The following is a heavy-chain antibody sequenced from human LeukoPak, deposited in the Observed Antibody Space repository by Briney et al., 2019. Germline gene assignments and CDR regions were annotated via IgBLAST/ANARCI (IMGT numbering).Heavy chain of an antibody. CDR3: ATARRVTIFSWFDP. J-gene: IGHJ5*02. CDR1: GGSISNYY. D-gene: IGHD3-9*01. Sequence: SETLSLTCTVSGGSISNYYWNWIRQPPGKGPEWIGYIDDSVSTNYNPSLKSRVTISVDTSKNQFSLKLSSVTAEDTAVYYCATARRVTIFSWFDPWGQGTLVTVSS. CDR2: IDDSVST. V-gene: IGHV4-59*01.